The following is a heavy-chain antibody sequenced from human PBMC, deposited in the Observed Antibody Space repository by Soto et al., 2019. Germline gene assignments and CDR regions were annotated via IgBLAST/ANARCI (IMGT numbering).Heavy chain of an antibody. D-gene: IGHD3-3*01. CDR2: INHTGGT. CDR1: GGSVNGYY. J-gene: IGHJ5*02. Sequence: PSETLSLTCAVYGGSVNGYYWNWIRQPPGKGLERIGEINHTGGTHYNPSLKSRVTMPVDTSKNQFSLRLSSVTAADTAIYYCATRITVFGLLIPPFDPWGQGTQVTVSS. V-gene: IGHV4-34*01. CDR3: ATRITVFGLLIPPFDP.